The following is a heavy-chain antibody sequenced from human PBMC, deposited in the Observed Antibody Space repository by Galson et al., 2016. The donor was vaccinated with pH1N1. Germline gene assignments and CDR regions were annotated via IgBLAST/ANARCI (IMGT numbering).Heavy chain of an antibody. CDR1: GDSVSSNSAT. J-gene: IGHJ3*02. D-gene: IGHD3-3*01. V-gene: IGHV6-1*01. Sequence: CAISGDSVSSNSATWNWIRQSPSRGLEWLGRTYYRSKWYNDYAESVKSRIIISPDPSKNQLYLQLNSVTHADTAVYYCARGVINYDFWNCYQDHAAFDIWGQGTMVIVSS. CDR3: ARGVINYDFWNCYQDHAAFDI. CDR2: TYYRSKWYN.